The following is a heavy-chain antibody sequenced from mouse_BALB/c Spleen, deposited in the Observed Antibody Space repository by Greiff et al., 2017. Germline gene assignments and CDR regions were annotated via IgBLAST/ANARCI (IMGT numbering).Heavy chain of an antibody. V-gene: IGHV3-6*02. J-gene: IGHJ4*01. CDR1: GYSITSGYY. D-gene: IGHD2-4*01. CDR2: VSYDGSN. CDR3: ATERGLRRRDAMDY. Sequence: EVKLQESGPGLVKPSQSLSLTCSVTGYSITSGYYWNWIRQFPGNKLEWMGYVSYDGSNNYNPSLKNRISITRDTSKNQFFLKLNSVTTEDTATYYCATERGLRRRDAMDYWGQGTSVTASS.